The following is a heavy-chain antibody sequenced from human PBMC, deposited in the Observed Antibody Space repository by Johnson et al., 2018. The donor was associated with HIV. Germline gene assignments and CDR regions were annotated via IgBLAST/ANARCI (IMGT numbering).Heavy chain of an antibody. CDR2: IYSGGSV. J-gene: IGHJ3*02. CDR3: ATSGSHFAFDI. D-gene: IGHD1-26*01. Sequence: VQLVESGGGLVQPGRSLRLSCAASGFTFDDYAMHWVRQAPGKGLEWVSIIYSGGSVRYADSVKGRFTISRDNAKNTLYLQMSSLRAEDTAVYYCATSGSHFAFDIWGQGTMVTVSS. CDR1: GFTFDDYA. V-gene: IGHV3-9*01.